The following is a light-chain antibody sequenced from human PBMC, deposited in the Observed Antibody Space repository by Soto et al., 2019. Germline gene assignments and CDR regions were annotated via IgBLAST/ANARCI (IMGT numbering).Light chain of an antibody. V-gene: IGLV3-21*02. CDR3: QVWDDNSDHHV. CDR1: NIGGKS. CDR2: DDS. Sequence: YALTQPSSVSVAPGQTARISCGGNNIGGKSVHWYQQKPGQAPVVVVYDDSDRPSGIPERFSGSNSGNTATLTISRVEAGDEADYHCQVWDDNSDHHVFGTGTKVTVL. J-gene: IGLJ1*01.